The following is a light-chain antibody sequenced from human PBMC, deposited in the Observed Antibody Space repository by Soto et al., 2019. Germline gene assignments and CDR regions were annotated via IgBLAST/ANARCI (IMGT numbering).Light chain of an antibody. CDR2: YDD. V-gene: IGLV1-36*01. CDR3: ASWEDSLNGRV. Sequence: QSVLTQPPSVSGAPRQRVTISCSGSSSNIGNNAVNWYQQLPGKAPKLLIYYDDLLPSGVSDRFSGSRSGTSASLAISGLQSEDEADYYCASWEDSLNGRVFGAGTKVTVL. CDR1: SSNIGNNA. J-gene: IGLJ1*01.